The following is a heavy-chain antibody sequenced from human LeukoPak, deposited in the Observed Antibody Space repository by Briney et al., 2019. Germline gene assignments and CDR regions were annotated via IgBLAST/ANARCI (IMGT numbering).Heavy chain of an antibody. CDR2: INRHGNT. Sequence: NPSETLSLTCAVSGEPFSGYYWGWIRQPPGKGLELIGEINRHGNTDYNPSLKSRVSMSIDTSKNQFSLKLISVTAADTAVYYCARDRNWGRGYFDLWGRGTLVIVSS. CDR1: GEPFSGYY. J-gene: IGHJ2*01. CDR3: ARDRNWGRGYFDL. D-gene: IGHD7-27*01. V-gene: IGHV4-34*01.